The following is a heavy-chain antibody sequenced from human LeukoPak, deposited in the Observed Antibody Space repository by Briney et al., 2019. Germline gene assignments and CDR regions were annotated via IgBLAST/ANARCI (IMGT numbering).Heavy chain of an antibody. CDR3: AREGTIFGVVVDY. J-gene: IGHJ4*02. V-gene: IGHV3-7*01. Sequence: PGGSLRLSCAASGFTFSSYWMSWVRQAPGKGLEWVANIKQDGSEKYYVDSVKGRFTISRDNAKNSLYLQMNSLRAEDTAVYYCAREGTIFGVVVDYWGQGALVTVSS. D-gene: IGHD3-3*01. CDR1: GFTFSSYW. CDR2: IKQDGSEK.